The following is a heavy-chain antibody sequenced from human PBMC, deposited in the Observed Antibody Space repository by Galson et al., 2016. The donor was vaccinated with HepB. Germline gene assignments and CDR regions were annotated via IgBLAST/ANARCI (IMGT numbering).Heavy chain of an antibody. Sequence: SLRLSCAASGFTVSSNYMSWVRQAPGKGLEWVSVIYSGGSTYYANSVRGRFTISRDNSKNTLDLQMNSLRAEDTAVYYCARDVYYYGSGPDFSYGMAVWGQGTTVTVSS. D-gene: IGHD3-10*01. V-gene: IGHV3-66*01. J-gene: IGHJ6*01. CDR3: ARDVYYYGSGPDFSYGMAV. CDR1: GFTVSSNY. CDR2: IYSGGST.